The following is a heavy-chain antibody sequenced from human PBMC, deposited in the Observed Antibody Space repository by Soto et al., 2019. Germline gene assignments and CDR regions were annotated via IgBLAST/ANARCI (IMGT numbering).Heavy chain of an antibody. J-gene: IGHJ4*02. Sequence: QVQLVQSGAEVKKPGASVKVSCKTSGYTFAAYYIHWIRQAPGQGLEWMGWINPTSGGTVYALNFQDRVTMTRDTSISTAYMELRRLNSDDTAVYYCARDPDYGDYWGYFFDSWGQGTPVTVSS. D-gene: IGHD4-17*01. CDR1: GYTFAAYY. CDR3: ARDPDYGDYWGYFFDS. CDR2: INPTSGGT. V-gene: IGHV1-2*02.